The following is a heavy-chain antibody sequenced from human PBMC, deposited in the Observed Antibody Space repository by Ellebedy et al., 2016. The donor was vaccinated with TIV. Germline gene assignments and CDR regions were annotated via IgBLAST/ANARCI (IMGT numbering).Heavy chain of an antibody. V-gene: IGHV1-46*01. CDR1: GYTFTSYD. D-gene: IGHD6-13*01. J-gene: IGHJ4*02. CDR2: INPSGGST. CDR3: AAVVGIAAAGNY. Sequence: ASVKVSCXASGYTFTSYDINWVRQAPGQGLEWMGIINPSGGSTSYAQKFQGRVTMTRDTSTSTVYMELSSLRSEDTAVYYCAAVVGIAAAGNYWGQGTLVTVSS.